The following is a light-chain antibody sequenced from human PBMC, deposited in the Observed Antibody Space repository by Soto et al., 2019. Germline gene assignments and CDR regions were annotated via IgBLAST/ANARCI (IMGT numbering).Light chain of an antibody. Sequence: QSALTQPPSASGSPGQSVTISCTGTCSDVGGYNYVSWYQQHPGKAPKVMIYEVNKRPSGVPDRFSGSKSGNTASLTVSGLQAEDEADYFCKSYTGINNWVFGGGTQLTVL. CDR3: KSYTGINNWV. CDR1: CSDVGGYNY. J-gene: IGLJ3*02. CDR2: EVN. V-gene: IGLV2-8*01.